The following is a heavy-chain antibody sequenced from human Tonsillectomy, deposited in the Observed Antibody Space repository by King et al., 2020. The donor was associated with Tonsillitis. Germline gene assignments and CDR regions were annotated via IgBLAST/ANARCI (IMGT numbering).Heavy chain of an antibody. D-gene: IGHD2-2*01. CDR3: ARFWYSSNSCYPDY. CDR2: IYHSEST. Sequence: VQLQESGPGLVKPSETLSLTCAVSGYSISSGYYWGWIRPPPGKGLEWIVSIYHSESTYYNPSLKSRVTISVDTSNNQFSLKMRSVTAADTAVYYCARFWYSSNSCYPDYWGQGTLVTVSS. CDR1: GYSISSGYY. V-gene: IGHV4-38-2*01. J-gene: IGHJ4*02.